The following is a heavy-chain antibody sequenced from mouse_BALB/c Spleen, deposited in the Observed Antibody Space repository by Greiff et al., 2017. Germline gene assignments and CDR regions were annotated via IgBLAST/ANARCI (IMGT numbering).Heavy chain of an antibody. CDR3: ARSLGAMDY. Sequence: QVQLQQSGPELVKPGASVKISCKASGYAFSSSWMNWVKQRPGQGLEWIGRIYPGDGDTNYNGKFKGKATLTADKSSSTAYMQLSSLTSVDSAVYFCARSLGAMDYWGQGTSVTVSS. J-gene: IGHJ4*01. CDR1: GYAFSSSW. V-gene: IGHV1-82*01. D-gene: IGHD3-3*01. CDR2: IYPGDGDT.